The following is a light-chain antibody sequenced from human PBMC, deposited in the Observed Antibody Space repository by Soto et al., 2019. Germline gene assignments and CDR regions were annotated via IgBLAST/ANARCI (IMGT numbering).Light chain of an antibody. Sequence: ENVLTQSPGTLSLSPGERATLSCRASQSVSSGYLAWYQQKPGQAPRLLIYGASSRVTGIPDRFSGSGSGTDFTLTISRLEPEDFAVYYCQQYGSSPRTFCQGTKLEIK. CDR2: GAS. J-gene: IGKJ2*02. CDR1: QSVSSGY. V-gene: IGKV3-20*01. CDR3: QQYGSSPRT.